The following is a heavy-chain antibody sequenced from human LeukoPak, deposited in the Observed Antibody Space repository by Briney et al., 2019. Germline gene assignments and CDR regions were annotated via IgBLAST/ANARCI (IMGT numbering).Heavy chain of an antibody. V-gene: IGHV3-7*01. CDR1: GFTFSSYW. J-gene: IGHJ4*02. D-gene: IGHD3-22*01. CDR2: IKQDGSEK. Sequence: LGGSLRLSCAASGFTFSSYWMSWVRQAPGKGLEWVANIKQDGSEKYYVDSVKGRFTISRDNAKNSLYLQMNSLRAEDTAVCYCARDPAYYYDSSGYLDYWGQGTLVTVSS. CDR3: ARDPAYYYDSSGYLDY.